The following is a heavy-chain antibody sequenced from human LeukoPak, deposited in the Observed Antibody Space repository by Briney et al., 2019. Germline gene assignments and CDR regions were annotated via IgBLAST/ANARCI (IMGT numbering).Heavy chain of an antibody. Sequence: GGSLRLFCAACGLTLSSYRMNWLRPAPGRGRAGVSSISIIKSYIYHADSVKGRFTISRDNDKNSLYLQMNSLRAEDTAVYYCARDPWTNSDYDGFDYWGQGTLVTVSS. V-gene: IGHV3-21*01. CDR3: ARDPWTNSDYDGFDY. D-gene: IGHD5-12*01. J-gene: IGHJ4*02. CDR2: ISIIKSYI. CDR1: GLTLSSYR.